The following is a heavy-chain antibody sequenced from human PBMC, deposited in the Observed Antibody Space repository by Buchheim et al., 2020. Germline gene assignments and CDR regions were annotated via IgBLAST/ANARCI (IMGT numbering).Heavy chain of an antibody. CDR2: IRYDGSNK. J-gene: IGHJ4*02. CDR3: AGVLRFLEWCLDL. Sequence: QVQLVEGGARGGEGLRGGRLAGSVSRGRVRSDGTEWVAQAPGKGLEWVAFIRYDGSNKYYADSVKGRFTISRDNSKNTRYLQMNSLRAEDTAVYYCAGVLRFLEWCLDLWGQGTL. CDR1: RGRVRSDG. D-gene: IGHD3-3*01. V-gene: IGHV3-30*02.